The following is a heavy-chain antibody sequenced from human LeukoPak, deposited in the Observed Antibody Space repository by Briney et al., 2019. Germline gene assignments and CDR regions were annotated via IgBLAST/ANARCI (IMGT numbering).Heavy chain of an antibody. Sequence: GESLTISCKGSGYRFNSYWIGWVRQMPGKGLEWMGVIYGGDSETRYSPSFQGHVTISADKSIWTAYLQWSSLKASDTAMYYCARLSEELEAHFDFWGQGTPVTVSS. CDR3: ARLSEELEAHFDF. J-gene: IGHJ4*02. D-gene: IGHD6-13*01. V-gene: IGHV5-51*01. CDR1: GYRFNSYW. CDR2: IYGGDSET.